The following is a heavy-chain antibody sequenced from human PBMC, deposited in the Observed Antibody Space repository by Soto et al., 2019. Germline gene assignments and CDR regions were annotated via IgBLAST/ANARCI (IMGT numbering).Heavy chain of an antibody. CDR3: ARRTSNWFDP. Sequence: ASVKVSCKASGYTFTGYYMHWVRQAPGQGLEWMGWINPNSGGTNYAQKFQGRVTMTRDTSTSTAYMELGSLRSDDTAVYYCARRTSNWFDPWGQGTLVTVSS. CDR2: INPNSGGT. V-gene: IGHV1-2*02. J-gene: IGHJ5*02. CDR1: GYTFTGYY. D-gene: IGHD4-17*01.